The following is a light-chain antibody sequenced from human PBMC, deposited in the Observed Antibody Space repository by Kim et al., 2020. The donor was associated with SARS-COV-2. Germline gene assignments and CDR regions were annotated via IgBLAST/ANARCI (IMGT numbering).Light chain of an antibody. CDR2: GKN. Sequence: SSELTQDPAVSVALGQTVRITCQGDSLRSYYASWYQQKPGQAPVLVIYGKNNRPSGIPDRFSGSSSGNTASLTITGALAEDEADYYCNSRDSSGNHWVFGGGTQLTVL. V-gene: IGLV3-19*01. CDR3: NSRDSSGNHWV. J-gene: IGLJ3*02. CDR1: SLRSYY.